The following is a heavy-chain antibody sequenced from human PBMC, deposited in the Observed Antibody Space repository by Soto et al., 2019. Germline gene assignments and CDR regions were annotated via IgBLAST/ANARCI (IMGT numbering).Heavy chain of an antibody. CDR1: GFIFSDYY. Sequence: QVQLVDSGGKLVKSRGSLRLSCAASGFIFSDYYMTWIRQAPGKGLEWVSHISSSGITISYADSVKGRFTISRDNANNSLYLQMDSLRADDSAVYYCARGNRGFGFWFDSWGQGTPVTVSS. CDR3: ARGNRGFGFWFDS. V-gene: IGHV3-11*01. CDR2: ISSSGITI. D-gene: IGHD3-16*01. J-gene: IGHJ5*01.